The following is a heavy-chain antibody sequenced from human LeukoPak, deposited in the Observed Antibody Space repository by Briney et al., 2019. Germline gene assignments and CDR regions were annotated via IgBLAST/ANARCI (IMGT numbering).Heavy chain of an antibody. CDR1: GFTFSSYA. CDR3: AKSKFYYYYYMDV. CDR2: ISGSGGST. V-gene: IGHV3-23*01. J-gene: IGHJ6*03. Sequence: GGSLRLSCAASGFTFSSYAMSWVRQAPGKGLEWVSAISGSGGSTYYADSVKGRFTISRDNSKNTLYLQMNSLRAEDTAIYYCAKSKFYYYYYMDVWGKGATVTVSS.